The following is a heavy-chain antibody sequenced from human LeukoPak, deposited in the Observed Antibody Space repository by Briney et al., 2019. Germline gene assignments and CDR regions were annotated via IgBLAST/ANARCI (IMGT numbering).Heavy chain of an antibody. J-gene: IGHJ6*03. CDR3: ARVVATGAMGLLYYYMDV. CDR2: ISSSSSYI. CDR1: GFTFSSYS. V-gene: IGHV3-21*01. Sequence: GGSLRLSCAASGFTFSSYSMNWVRQAPGKGLEWVSSISSSSSYIYYADSVKGRFTISRDNAKNSLYLQMNSLRAEDTAVYYCARVVATGAMGLLYYYMDVWGKGTTVTVSS. D-gene: IGHD5-12*01.